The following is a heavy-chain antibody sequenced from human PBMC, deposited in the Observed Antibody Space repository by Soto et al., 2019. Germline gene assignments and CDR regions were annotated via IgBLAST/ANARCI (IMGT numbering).Heavy chain of an antibody. V-gene: IGHV4-39*01. J-gene: IGHJ5*02. CDR1: GGSISSSSYY. CDR2: IYYSGST. Sequence: NPSETLSLTCTVSGGSISSSSYYWGWIRQPPGKGLEWIGSIYYSGSTYYNPSLKSRVTISVDTSKNQFSLKLSSVTAADTAVYYCARQYYDFWSGQPGNWFDPWGQGTLVTVSS. D-gene: IGHD3-3*01. CDR3: ARQYYDFWSGQPGNWFDP.